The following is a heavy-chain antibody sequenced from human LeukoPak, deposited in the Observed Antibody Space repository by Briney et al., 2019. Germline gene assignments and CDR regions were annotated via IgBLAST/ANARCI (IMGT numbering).Heavy chain of an antibody. D-gene: IGHD5-18*01. CDR2: INPNSGGT. CDR3: ARDWPRGYSYAQTDY. J-gene: IGHJ4*02. V-gene: IGHV1-2*02. CDR1: GYTFTSYG. Sequence: ASVKVSCKASGYTFTSYGISWVRQAPGQGLEWMGWINPNSGGTNYAQKFQGRVTMTRDTSISTAYMELSRLRSDDTAVYYCARDWPRGYSYAQTDYWGQGTLVTVSS.